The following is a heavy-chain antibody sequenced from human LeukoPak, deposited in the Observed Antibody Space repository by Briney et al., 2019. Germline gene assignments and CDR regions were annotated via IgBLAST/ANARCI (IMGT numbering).Heavy chain of an antibody. Sequence: SETLSLTCTVSGYSISSGFYWGWIRQPPGKGLEWIGNIYHSGSTYYNPSLKSRVTISVDTSKNQFSLKLISVAAADTAVYYCASTYSLYDAFDIWGQGTMVTVSS. CDR2: IYHSGST. D-gene: IGHD1-26*01. J-gene: IGHJ3*02. V-gene: IGHV4-38-2*02. CDR3: ASTYSLYDAFDI. CDR1: GYSISSGFY.